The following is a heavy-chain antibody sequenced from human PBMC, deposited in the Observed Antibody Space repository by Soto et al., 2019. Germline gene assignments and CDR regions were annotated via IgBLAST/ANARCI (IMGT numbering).Heavy chain of an antibody. D-gene: IGHD4-17*01. CDR1: GFTFSSYT. J-gene: IGHJ4*02. V-gene: IGHV3-23*01. Sequence: PGGSLRLSCAASGFTFSSYTMNRVRQAPGKGLEWVSGINSGGRTYYADSVKGRFTISRDDSKNTLYLQIISLRAEDTAVYYCAKDLRPDGVWDFDYWGQGTLVTVSS. CDR2: INSGGRT. CDR3: AKDLRPDGVWDFDY.